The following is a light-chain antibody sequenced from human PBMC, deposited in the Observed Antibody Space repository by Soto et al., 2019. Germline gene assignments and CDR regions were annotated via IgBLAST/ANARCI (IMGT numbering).Light chain of an antibody. CDR2: GAS. CDR3: QQYGSSPWT. Sequence: EIVLTQSPGTLSLSPRERATLSCRASQSISSNYLAWYRQKPGQAPSLLIYGASSRATGIPDRFSGGGSGTDFTLTISRLEPEDFAVYYCQQYGSSPWTFGQGTKVEI. V-gene: IGKV3-20*01. J-gene: IGKJ1*01. CDR1: QSISSNY.